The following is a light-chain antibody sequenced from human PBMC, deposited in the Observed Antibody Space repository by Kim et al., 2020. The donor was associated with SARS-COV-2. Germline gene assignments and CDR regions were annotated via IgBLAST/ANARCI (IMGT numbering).Light chain of an antibody. J-gene: IGKJ4*01. V-gene: IGKV1-39*01. Sequence: ASVGDRVTITCRASQSISSYLNWYPQKPGTAPKLLIYAASSLQSGVPSRFSGSGSGTDFTLTISSLQPEYFATYYCQQSYSTPLTFGGGTKVDIK. CDR3: QQSYSTPLT. CDR2: AAS. CDR1: QSISSY.